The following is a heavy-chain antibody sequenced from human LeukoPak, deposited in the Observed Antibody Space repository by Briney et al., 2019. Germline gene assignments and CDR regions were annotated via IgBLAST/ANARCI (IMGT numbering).Heavy chain of an antibody. Sequence: SGTLSLTCAVSGGSISSSNWWSWVRQPPGKGLEWIGEIYHSGSTNYNPSLKSRVTISVDKSKNQFSLKLNSVTAADTAVYYCARIETYYYDSSGYFTFDYWGQGTLVTVSS. D-gene: IGHD3-22*01. CDR2: IYHSGST. CDR3: ARIETYYYDSSGYFTFDY. CDR1: GGSISSSNW. J-gene: IGHJ4*02. V-gene: IGHV4-4*02.